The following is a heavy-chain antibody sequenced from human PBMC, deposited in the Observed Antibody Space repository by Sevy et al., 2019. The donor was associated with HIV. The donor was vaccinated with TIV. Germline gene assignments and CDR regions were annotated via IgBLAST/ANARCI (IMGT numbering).Heavy chain of an antibody. CDR1: GGSVSSGSSY. J-gene: IGHJ4*02. CDR2: IYTIGST. D-gene: IGHD1-1*01. CDR3: ARELQARARMDY. V-gene: IGHV4-61*02. Sequence: SETLSLTCTVSGGSVSSGSSYWSWIRQPAGKGLEWIGRIYTIGSTNYNSFLESRVTISADTTKNQFALKLSSVTAADTGVYYCARELQARARMDYWGQGTLVTVSS.